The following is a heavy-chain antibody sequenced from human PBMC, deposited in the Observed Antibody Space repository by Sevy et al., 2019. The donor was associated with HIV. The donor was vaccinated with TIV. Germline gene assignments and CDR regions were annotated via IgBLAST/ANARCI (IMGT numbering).Heavy chain of an antibody. CDR3: ARDYYDSSGYYYVY. CDR1: GYTFTSYG. CDR2: ISAYNGNT. J-gene: IGHJ4*02. D-gene: IGHD3-22*01. Sequence: ASVKVSCKASGYTFTSYGISWVRQAPGQGLEWMGWISAYNGNTNYAQKLQGRVTMTTDTSTSTAYMELRNLRSDDTAVYYCARDYYDSSGYYYVYWGQGTLVTVSS. V-gene: IGHV1-18*01.